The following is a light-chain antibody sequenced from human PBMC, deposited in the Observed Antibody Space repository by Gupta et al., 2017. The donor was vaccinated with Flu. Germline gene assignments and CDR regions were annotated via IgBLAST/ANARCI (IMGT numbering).Light chain of an antibody. V-gene: IGKV3-15*01. CDR3: QQYDNWPPR. J-gene: IGKJ1*01. CDR2: GAS. CDR1: QSVSSN. Sequence: EIAMTQSPATLSVSPGERATLSCRASQSVSSNLAWYQQKPGQAPRLLIYGASTRATGIPARFSGSGSGTEFTLTISSLQSEDFAVYYCQQYDNWPPRFGPGTKVEIK.